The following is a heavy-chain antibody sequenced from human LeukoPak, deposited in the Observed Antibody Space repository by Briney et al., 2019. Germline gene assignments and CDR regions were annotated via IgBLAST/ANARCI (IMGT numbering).Heavy chain of an antibody. V-gene: IGHV1-8*03. CDR2: MNPNSGNT. D-gene: IGHD3-3*01. CDR3: ARGPVLRFLEWLLPYYFDY. J-gene: IGHJ4*02. CDR1: GYTFTIYD. Sequence: GASVKVSCKASGYTFTIYDIDWVRQATGQGLEWMGWMNPNSGNTGYAQKFQGRVTITRNTSVSTAYLELSSLRSEDTALYYCARGPVLRFLEWLLPYYFDYWGQGTLVTVSS.